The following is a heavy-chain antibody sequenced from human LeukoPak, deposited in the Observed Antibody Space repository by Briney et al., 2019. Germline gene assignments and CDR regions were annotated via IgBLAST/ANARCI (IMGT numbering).Heavy chain of an antibody. CDR1: GFIFSSRW. D-gene: IGHD1-26*01. J-gene: IGHJ4*02. Sequence: GGSLRLSCAASGFIFSSRWMSWVRQGPGKGLEWVANIMRDGSEEYYVDSVKGRFTISRDNAKNSLYLQMNSLRAEDTAVYYCASLLGDKTIFDYWGQGTLVTVSS. CDR2: IMRDGSEE. V-gene: IGHV3-7*01. CDR3: ASLLGDKTIFDY.